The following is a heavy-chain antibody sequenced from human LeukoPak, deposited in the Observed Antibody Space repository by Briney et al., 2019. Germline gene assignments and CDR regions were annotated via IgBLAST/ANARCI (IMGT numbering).Heavy chain of an antibody. Sequence: PGGSLRLTCATSGFTVSSKYMSWIRQAPGKGLEWFAVVRKVGTTVYIDSVKGRFTISRDTSKNKLTLQMNSLRPEDTAVYYCAREGEKGDGYNHGFDYWGQGTLVTVSS. CDR3: AREGEKGDGYNHGFDY. CDR2: VRKVGTT. D-gene: IGHD5-24*01. V-gene: IGHV3-53*01. CDR1: GFTVSSKY. J-gene: IGHJ4*02.